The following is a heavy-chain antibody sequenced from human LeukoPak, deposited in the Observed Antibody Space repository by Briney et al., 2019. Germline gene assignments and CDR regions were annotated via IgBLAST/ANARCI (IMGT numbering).Heavy chain of an antibody. D-gene: IGHD3-10*01. V-gene: IGHV4-34*01. CDR1: GGSFSGYY. Sequence: SQTLSLTCAVYGGSFSGYYWSWIRQPPGKGLEWIGEINHSGSTNYNPSLKSRVTISVDTSKNQFSLKLSSVTAADTAVYYCARGHQLRLLWFGELLDAFDIWGQGTMVTVSS. J-gene: IGHJ3*02. CDR2: INHSGST. CDR3: ARGHQLRLLWFGELLDAFDI.